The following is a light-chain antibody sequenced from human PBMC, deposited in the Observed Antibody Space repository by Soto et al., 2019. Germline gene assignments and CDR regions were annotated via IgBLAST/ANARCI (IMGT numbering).Light chain of an antibody. CDR3: QACDSSTVV. Sequence: SYELNQPPSVSVSPGQTASITCSGDKLGDKYACWYQQKPGQSPVLVIYQDSKRPSGIPERFSGSNSGNTATLTISGTQAMDEADYYCQACDSSTVVFGRGTKLTGL. CDR2: QDS. CDR1: KLGDKY. J-gene: IGLJ2*01. V-gene: IGLV3-1*01.